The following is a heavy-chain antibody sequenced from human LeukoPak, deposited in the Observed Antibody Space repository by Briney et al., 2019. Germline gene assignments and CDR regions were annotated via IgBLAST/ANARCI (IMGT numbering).Heavy chain of an antibody. CDR1: GYSFTSYW. CDR2: IYPGDSDT. CDR3: ARHPDEGIAAAGTNAFDI. D-gene: IGHD6-13*01. V-gene: IGHV5-51*01. Sequence: GESLKISCKGSGYSFTSYWIGWVRQMPGKGLEWMGIIYPGDSDTRYSPSFQGQVAISADKSISPAYLQGSSLKASGTAMYYCARHPDEGIAAAGTNAFDIWGQGTMVTVSS. J-gene: IGHJ3*02.